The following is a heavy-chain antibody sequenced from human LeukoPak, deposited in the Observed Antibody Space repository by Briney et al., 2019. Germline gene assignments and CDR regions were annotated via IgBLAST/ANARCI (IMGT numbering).Heavy chain of an antibody. J-gene: IGHJ4*02. D-gene: IGHD3-22*01. V-gene: IGHV1-46*01. CDR1: GYTFTSYY. CDR2: INPSGGST. Sequence: GASVKVSCRASGYTFTSYYMHWVRQAPGQGLEWMGIINPSGGSTSYAQKFQGRVTMTRDTSTSTVYMELSSLRSEDTAVYYCARDTSPRYYDSSGYYYFDYWGQGTLVTVSS. CDR3: ARDTSPRYYDSSGYYYFDY.